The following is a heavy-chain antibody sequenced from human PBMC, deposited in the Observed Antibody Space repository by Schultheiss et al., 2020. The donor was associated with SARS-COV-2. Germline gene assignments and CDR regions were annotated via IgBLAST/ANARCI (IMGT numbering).Heavy chain of an antibody. J-gene: IGHJ5*02. CDR2: IHHSGST. V-gene: IGHV4-34*01. Sequence: SQTLSLTCAVYGGSFSGYYWSWIRQPPGKGLERIGEIHHSGSTYYNPSLKSRVTMSVDTSKNQFSLKLSSVTAADTAVYYCARAATVTTSRESYNWFDPWGQGTLVTVSS. CDR3: ARAATVTTSRESYNWFDP. CDR1: GGSFSGYY. D-gene: IGHD4-17*01.